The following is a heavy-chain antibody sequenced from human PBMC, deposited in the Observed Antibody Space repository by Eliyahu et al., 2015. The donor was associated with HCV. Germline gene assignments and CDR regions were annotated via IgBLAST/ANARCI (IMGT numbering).Heavy chain of an antibody. V-gene: IGHV1-2*02. D-gene: IGHD1-26*01. CDR2: INPNSGGT. CDR3: ARAWGGSLVGY. Sequence: QVQLVQSGAEVKKPGASVKVSCXASGYTXTGYYMHWVRQAPGQGXEWMGWINPNSGGTNDAQKFQGRVTMTRDTSISTAYMELSRLRSDDTAVYYCARAWGGSLVGYWGQGTLVTVSS. CDR1: GYTXTGYY. J-gene: IGHJ4*02.